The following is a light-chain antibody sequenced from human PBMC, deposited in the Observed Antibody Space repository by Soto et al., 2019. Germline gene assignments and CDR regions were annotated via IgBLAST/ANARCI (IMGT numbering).Light chain of an antibody. Sequence: SYELTQPPSVSVSPGQTAIITCSGDKLGNKYTCWYQQKPGQSPVLVIYQDNKRPSGIPERFSGSNSGNTATLTISGTQARDEADYYCQAWDSRSYVVFGGGTKVTVL. CDR1: KLGNKY. J-gene: IGLJ3*02. V-gene: IGLV3-1*01. CDR2: QDN. CDR3: QAWDSRSYVV.